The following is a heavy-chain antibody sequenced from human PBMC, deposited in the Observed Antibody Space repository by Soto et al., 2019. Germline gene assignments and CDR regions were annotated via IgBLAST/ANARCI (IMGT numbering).Heavy chain of an antibody. CDR1: GCSLSTSGVG. D-gene: IGHD6-6*01. Sequence: SGPTLVNPTQTLTLTGTFSGCSLSTSGVGEGWIRQPPGKALEWLALIYWNDDKRYSPSLKSRLTITKDTSKNQVVLTMTNMDPVDTATYYCAHRPPGSSPVYWGQGTLVTVSS. V-gene: IGHV2-5*01. CDR3: AHRPPGSSPVY. J-gene: IGHJ4*02. CDR2: IYWNDDK.